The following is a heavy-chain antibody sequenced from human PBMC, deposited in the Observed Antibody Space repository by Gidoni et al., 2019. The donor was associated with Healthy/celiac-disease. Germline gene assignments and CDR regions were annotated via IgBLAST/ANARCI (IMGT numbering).Heavy chain of an antibody. CDR2: IRSSTSYI. CDR3: ARELVVPAAPSYYYYGMDV. V-gene: IGHV3-21*01. J-gene: IGHJ6*02. Sequence: VQLVESGGGLVKPEGSLRVSCASAGFPFSSYSMNWVRHAPGKGLEWVSSIRSSTSYIYYADSVKGRFTISRDNAKNSLYLQMNSLRAEDTAVYYCARELVVPAAPSYYYYGMDVWGQGTTVTVSS. CDR1: GFPFSSYS. D-gene: IGHD2-2*01.